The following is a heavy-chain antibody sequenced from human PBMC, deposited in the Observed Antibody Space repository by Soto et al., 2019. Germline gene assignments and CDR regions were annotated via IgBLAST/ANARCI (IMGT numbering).Heavy chain of an antibody. CDR2: IYYSGST. Sequence: QVQLQESGPGLVKPSETLSLTCTVSGGSISSYYWSWIRQPPGKGLEWIGYIYYSGSTNYNPSLKRRVTISVYTSKNQFSLKLSSVTAADTAVYYCARDLAVADPSRSFDLWGRGTLVTVSS. CDR1: GGSISSYY. V-gene: IGHV4-59*01. CDR3: ARDLAVADPSRSFDL. D-gene: IGHD6-19*01. J-gene: IGHJ2*01.